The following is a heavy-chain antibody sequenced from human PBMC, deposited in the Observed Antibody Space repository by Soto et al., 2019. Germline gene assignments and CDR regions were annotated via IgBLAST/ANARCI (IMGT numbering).Heavy chain of an antibody. J-gene: IGHJ4*02. CDR1: GGSISSGDHY. Sequence: SETLSLTCTVSGGSISSGDHYWSWLRQTPGKGLEWIGYIYYSGSTYYNPSLKSRLAISVDTSKNQFSLTLTSVTAADTAVYFCAREEALIVVPTGGIDYSFDYWGQGTLVTVTS. CDR3: AREEALIVVPTGGIDYSFDY. CDR2: IYYSGST. V-gene: IGHV4-30-4*01. D-gene: IGHD3-22*01.